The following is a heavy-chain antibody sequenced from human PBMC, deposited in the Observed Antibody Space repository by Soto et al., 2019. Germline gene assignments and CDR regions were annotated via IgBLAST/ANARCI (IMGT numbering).Heavy chain of an antibody. Sequence: ASVNLTCKASGGTFSSYAISWVRQAPGQGLEWMGGIIPIFGTANYAQKFQGRVTITADKSTSTAYMELSSLRSEDTAVYYCASGDFWSGYHLNYYDYGMDVWGQGTTVTVSS. CDR3: ASGDFWSGYHLNYYDYGMDV. CDR1: GGTFSSYA. D-gene: IGHD3-3*01. V-gene: IGHV1-69*06. J-gene: IGHJ6*02. CDR2: IIPIFGTA.